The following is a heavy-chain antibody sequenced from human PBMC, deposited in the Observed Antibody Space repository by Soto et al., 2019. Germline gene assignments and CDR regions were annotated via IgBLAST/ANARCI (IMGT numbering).Heavy chain of an antibody. Sequence: SETLSLTFRVSGDSISSYYWSWIRQSAGKGLEWIGRTYITGDTNYNPSLKSRVTMSVDTSRHQLSLHLSSVTAADTAVYYCAREYTETVDGPTPFYFDYWGQGTPVTV. CDR2: TYITGDT. D-gene: IGHD6-19*01. J-gene: IGHJ4*02. CDR3: AREYTETVDGPTPFYFDY. CDR1: GDSISSYY. V-gene: IGHV4-4*07.